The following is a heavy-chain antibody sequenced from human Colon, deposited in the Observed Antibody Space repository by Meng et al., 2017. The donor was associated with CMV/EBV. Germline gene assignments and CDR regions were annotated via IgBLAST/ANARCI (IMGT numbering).Heavy chain of an antibody. Sequence: GESLKISCAASGFTFSSHSLHWVRQAPGQGLEWVSSINSRSNQIYYADSVKGRFTIFRDNAKNSLHLQMNSLRADDTAVYYCARDLQLSTWGQGTLVTVSS. CDR2: INSRSNQI. V-gene: IGHV3-21*01. J-gene: IGHJ5*02. D-gene: IGHD5-18*01. CDR3: ARDLQLST. CDR1: GFTFSSHS.